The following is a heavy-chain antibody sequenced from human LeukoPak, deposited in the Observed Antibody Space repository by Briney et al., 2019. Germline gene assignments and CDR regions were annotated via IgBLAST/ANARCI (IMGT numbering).Heavy chain of an antibody. CDR1: GGSISSYY. CDR2: IYYSGST. Sequence: SETLSLTCTVSGGSISSYYWSWIRQPPGKGLEWIGYIYYSGSTNYNPSLKSRVTISVDTSKNQFSLKLNSVTAADTAVHYCARVTGYMIEDYFDYWGQGILVTVSS. V-gene: IGHV4-59*01. D-gene: IGHD3-9*01. CDR3: ARVTGYMIEDYFDY. J-gene: IGHJ4*02.